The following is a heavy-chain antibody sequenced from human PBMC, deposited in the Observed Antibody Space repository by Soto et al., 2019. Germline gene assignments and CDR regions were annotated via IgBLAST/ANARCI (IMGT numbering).Heavy chain of an antibody. CDR3: ANESMPEHYGDTLFDY. D-gene: IGHD4-17*01. CDR2: FSAGGRA. V-gene: IGHV3-23*01. J-gene: IGHJ4*02. Sequence: VQLLESGGAFVQPGGSLRLSCAASGFSINNYAVRWVRQAPGKGLEWVSPFSAGGRADCADYVRGRFSVARDRYQNTVDLQISVLRPEAAAVYYCANESMPEHYGDTLFDYWGQGTRVTVSS. CDR1: GFSINNYA.